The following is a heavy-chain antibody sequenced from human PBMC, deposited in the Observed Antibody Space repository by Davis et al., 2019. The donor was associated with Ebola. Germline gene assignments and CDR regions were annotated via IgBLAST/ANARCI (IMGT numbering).Heavy chain of an antibody. D-gene: IGHD6-6*01. CDR2: VYYSGST. CDR1: GDSINSDY. Sequence: SETLSLTCTVSGDSINSDYWCWIRQPPGKGLEWIGCVYYSGSTNYNPSLKSRVTISLDRSRSQFSLKLDSVTSADTAPYYCARSAGYSNSPDYWDQGTLVTVSS. J-gene: IGHJ4*02. V-gene: IGHV4-59*01. CDR3: ARSAGYSNSPDY.